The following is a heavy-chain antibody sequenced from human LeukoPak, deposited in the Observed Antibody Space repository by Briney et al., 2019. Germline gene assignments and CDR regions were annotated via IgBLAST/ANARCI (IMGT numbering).Heavy chain of an antibody. CDR1: GGSVSSGGFH. D-gene: IGHD5-18*01. CDR3: ARHRGYSYGGIDY. V-gene: IGHV4-30-2*01. J-gene: IGHJ4*02. Sequence: SETLSLTCTVSGGSVSSGGFHWSWIRQPPGKGLEWIGYIYHIGTTDYNPSLKSRVTISLDRSKNQVSLNLTSMTAADTAVYYCARHRGYSYGGIDYWGQGTLVTVSS. CDR2: IYHIGTT.